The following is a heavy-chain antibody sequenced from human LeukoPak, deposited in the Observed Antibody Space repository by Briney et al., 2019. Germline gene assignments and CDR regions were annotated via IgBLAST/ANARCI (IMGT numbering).Heavy chain of an antibody. CDR2: INWNGGST. CDR3: ARQGDSSDLDAFDI. D-gene: IGHD3-22*01. CDR1: GFTFDDYG. V-gene: IGHV3-20*04. Sequence: GGSLRLFCAASGFTFDDYGMSWVRQAPGKGLEWVSGINWNGGSTGYADSVKGRFTISRDNAKNSLYLQMNSLRAEDTALYYCARQGDSSDLDAFDIWGQGTMVTVSS. J-gene: IGHJ3*02.